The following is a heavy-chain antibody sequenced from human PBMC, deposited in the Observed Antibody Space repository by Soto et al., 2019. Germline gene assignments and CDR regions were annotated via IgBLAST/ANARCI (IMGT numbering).Heavy chain of an antibody. Sequence: PSETLSLTCTVSVGSITSYYWSWIRQPPGKGLEWIGYIYYSGSTNYNPSLKSRVTISLDTSKNQFSLRLGSVTAADTAVYYCASMAYNWNFDYWGQGTLVTVSS. J-gene: IGHJ4*02. V-gene: IGHV4-59*08. CDR1: VGSITSYY. CDR2: IYYSGST. D-gene: IGHD1-20*01. CDR3: ASMAYNWNFDY.